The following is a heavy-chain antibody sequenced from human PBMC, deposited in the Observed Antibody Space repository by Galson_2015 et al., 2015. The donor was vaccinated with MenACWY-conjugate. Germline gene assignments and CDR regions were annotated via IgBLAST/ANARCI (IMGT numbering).Heavy chain of an antibody. CDR2: INAGNGNT. V-gene: IGHV1-3*01. D-gene: IGHD3-16*01. CDR1: GYTFTSYA. CDR3: ASRGGVGGAGLYFDY. Sequence: SVKVSCKASGYTFTSYAMHWVRQAPGQRLEWMGWINAGNGNTKYSQKFQGRVTITRDTSAGTAYMELSSLRSEDTAVYYCASRGGVGGAGLYFDYWGQGTLVTVSS. J-gene: IGHJ4*02.